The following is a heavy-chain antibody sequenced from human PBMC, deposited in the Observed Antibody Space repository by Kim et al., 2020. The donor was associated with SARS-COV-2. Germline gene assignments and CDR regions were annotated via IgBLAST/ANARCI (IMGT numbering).Heavy chain of an antibody. Sequence: VKGRFTISRETAKNSLYLQMNSLRAGDTAVYYCARGGYYYDSSGYHDFDYWGQGTLVTVSS. V-gene: IGHV3-13*01. J-gene: IGHJ4*02. D-gene: IGHD3-22*01. CDR3: ARGGYYYDSSGYHDFDY.